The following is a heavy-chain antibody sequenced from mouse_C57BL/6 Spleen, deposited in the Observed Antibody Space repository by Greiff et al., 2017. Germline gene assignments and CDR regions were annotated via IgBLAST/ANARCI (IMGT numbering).Heavy chain of an antibody. CDR3: ARDRGGSYFDY. J-gene: IGHJ2*01. V-gene: IGHV5-4*01. CDR1: GFTFSSYA. Sequence: EVKLVESGGGLVKPGGSLKLSCAASGFTFSSYAMSWVRQTPEKRLEWVATISDGGSYTYYPDNVKGRFTISRDNAKNNLYLQMGHLKSEDTAMYYWARDRGGSYFDYWGQGTTLTVSS. CDR2: ISDGGSYT.